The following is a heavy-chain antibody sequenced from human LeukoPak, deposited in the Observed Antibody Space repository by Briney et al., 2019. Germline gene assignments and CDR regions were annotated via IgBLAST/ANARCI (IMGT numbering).Heavy chain of an antibody. V-gene: IGHV1-2*02. CDR1: GYTFTGYY. CDR3: ARDYTPAVMVRADEYFQH. J-gene: IGHJ1*01. CDR2: LNPNSGGT. Sequence: ASVKVSCKASGYTFTGYYMHWVRQAPGQGLEWMGWLNPNSGGTNYAQKFQGRVTMTRDTSISTAYMELSRLRSDDTAVYYCARDYTPAVMVRADEYFQHWGQGTQVTVSS. D-gene: IGHD3-10*01.